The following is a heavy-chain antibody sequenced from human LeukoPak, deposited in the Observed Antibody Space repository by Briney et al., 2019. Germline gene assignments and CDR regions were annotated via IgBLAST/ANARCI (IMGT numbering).Heavy chain of an antibody. Sequence: SVKVSCTASGGTFSSCAISWVRQAPGQGLEWMGGIIPIFGTANYAQKFQGRVTITADESTSTAYMELSSLRSEDTAVYCCARDLDGIAAAANYGMDVWGQGTTVTVSS. V-gene: IGHV1-69*13. J-gene: IGHJ6*02. D-gene: IGHD6-13*01. CDR3: ARDLDGIAAAANYGMDV. CDR2: IIPIFGTA. CDR1: GGTFSSCA.